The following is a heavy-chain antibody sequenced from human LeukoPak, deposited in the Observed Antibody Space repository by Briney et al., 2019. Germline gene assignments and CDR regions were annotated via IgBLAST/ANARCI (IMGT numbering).Heavy chain of an antibody. CDR1: TGTLRRYA. J-gene: IGHJ4*02. CDR2: IIPIFGPA. V-gene: IGHV1-69*13. CDR3: ARGWLPSTAPFEY. D-gene: IGHD5-24*01. Sequence: SVKVSCKAYTGTLRRYAIRWVRPAAGQGLEWMGGIIPIFGPANHAQNFQERLTITADESTSPAYMEPSSLRSEGTAVHDCARGWLPSTAPFEYWGQGTLVTVSS.